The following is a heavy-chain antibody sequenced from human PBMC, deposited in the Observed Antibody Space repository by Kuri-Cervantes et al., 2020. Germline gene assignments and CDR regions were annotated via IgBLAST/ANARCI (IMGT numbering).Heavy chain of an antibody. D-gene: IGHD6-6*01. CDR2: ISGSGGST. J-gene: IGHJ6*03. CDR3: AKGSIAYYYYYMDV. V-gene: IGHV3-23*01. CDR1: GFTFSSYS. Sequence: GGSLRLSCAASGFTFSSYSMNRVRQPPGKGLEWVSAISGSGGSTYYADSVKGRFTISRDNSKSTLYLQMNSLRAEDTAVYYRAKGSIAYYYYYMDVWGKGTTVTVSS.